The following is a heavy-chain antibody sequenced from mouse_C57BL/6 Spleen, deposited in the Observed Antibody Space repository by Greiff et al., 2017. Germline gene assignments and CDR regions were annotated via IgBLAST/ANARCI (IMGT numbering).Heavy chain of an antibody. CDR1: GFTFSDYG. V-gene: IGHV5-17*01. CDR2: ISSGSSTI. CDR3: ATDGYYTFAIDY. Sequence: EVQLVESGGGLVKPRGSLKLSCAASGFTFSDYGMHWVRQAPEKGLEWVAYISSGSSTIYYADTVKGRFTISRDNAKNTLFLQMTSLRSEDTAMYYCATDGYYTFAIDYWGQGTSVTVSS. D-gene: IGHD2-3*01. J-gene: IGHJ4*01.